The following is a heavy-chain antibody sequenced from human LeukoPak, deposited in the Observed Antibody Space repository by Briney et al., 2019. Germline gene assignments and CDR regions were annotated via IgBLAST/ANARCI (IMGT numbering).Heavy chain of an antibody. V-gene: IGHV3-30*03. J-gene: IGHJ4*02. D-gene: IGHD5-18*01. CDR1: VFTSSSYG. Sequence: GRSPRLSSAASVFTSSSYGMHWVRQAPGKGLERVAVISYDGSNKYYADSVRGRFTISRDNSKITLYLQMNSLRAEDTAVYYCATNTAMDYYFDYWGQGTLVTVSS. CDR3: ATNTAMDYYFDY. CDR2: ISYDGSNK.